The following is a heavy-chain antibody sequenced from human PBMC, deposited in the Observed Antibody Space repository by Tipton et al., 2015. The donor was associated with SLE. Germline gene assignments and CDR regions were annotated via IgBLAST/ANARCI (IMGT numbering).Heavy chain of an antibody. V-gene: IGHV4-61*02. CDR3: AREGAYYYDSSGLGSWFDP. J-gene: IGHJ5*02. CDR2: IYTSGST. Sequence: TLSLTCTVSGGSISSGSYYWSWIRQPAGKGLEWIGRIYTSGSTNYNPSLKSRVTISVDTSKNQFSLKLSSVTAADTAVYYCAREGAYYYDSSGLGSWFDPWGQGTLVTVSS. D-gene: IGHD3-22*01. CDR1: GGSISSGSYY.